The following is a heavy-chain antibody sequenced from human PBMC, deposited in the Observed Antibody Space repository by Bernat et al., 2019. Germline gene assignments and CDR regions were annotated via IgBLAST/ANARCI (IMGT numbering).Heavy chain of an antibody. J-gene: IGHJ5*02. CDR1: GGSFSGYY. V-gene: IGHV4-34*01. Sequence: QVQLQQRGAGLLKPSETLSLTCAVYGGSFSGYYLSWIRQPPGKGLEWIGEINHSGSTNYNPSLKSRVTISVDTSKNQFSRKVSSVTAAATCVYYCARGRHLIQLFFFIGASTEKLAFDPWGQGTLVTVSS. CDR2: INHSGST. CDR3: ARGRHLIQLFFFIGASTEKLAFDP. D-gene: IGHD5-18*01.